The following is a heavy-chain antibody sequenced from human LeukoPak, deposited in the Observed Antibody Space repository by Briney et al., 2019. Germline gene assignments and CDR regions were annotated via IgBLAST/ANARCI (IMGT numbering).Heavy chain of an antibody. CDR2: IFSNGIYI. CDR3: ARSMVRGVILDY. V-gene: IGHV3-21*01. Sequence: PGGSLRLSCAASGFTFSSYTMNWVRQAPGKGLEWVSSIFSNGIYIYYADSVKGRFTISRDNAKNSLYLQMNSLRAEDTAVYYCARSMVRGVILDYWGQGTLVTVSS. D-gene: IGHD3-10*01. CDR1: GFTFSSYT. J-gene: IGHJ4*02.